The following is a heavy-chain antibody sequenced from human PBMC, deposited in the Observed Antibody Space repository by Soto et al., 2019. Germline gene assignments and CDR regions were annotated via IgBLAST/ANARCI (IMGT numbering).Heavy chain of an antibody. Sequence: GASVKVSCKASGHRFTELSMHWVRQAPGKGLEWMGGFDPEYALTIYAQKFQGRVKMTEDASTDTAYLDLSGLRSDDTAVYYCATALNYGSGSYSGSAYYFDLWGQGTLVTVSS. V-gene: IGHV1-24*01. J-gene: IGHJ4*02. D-gene: IGHD3-10*01. CDR2: FDPEYALT. CDR3: ATALNYGSGSYSGSAYYFDL. CDR1: GHRFTELS.